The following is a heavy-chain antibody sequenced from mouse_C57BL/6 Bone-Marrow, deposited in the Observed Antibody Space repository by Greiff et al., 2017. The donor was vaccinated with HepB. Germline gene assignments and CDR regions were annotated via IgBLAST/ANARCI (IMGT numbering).Heavy chain of an antibody. CDR3: ARVLRFDY. Sequence: VKLQQPGAELVKPGASVKLSCKASGYTFTSYWMHWVKQRPGQGLEWIGMIHPNSGSTNYNEKFKSKATLTVDKSSSTAYMQLSSLTYEDSAVYYCARVLRFDYWGQGTTLTVSS. CDR1: GYTFTSYW. V-gene: IGHV1-64*01. J-gene: IGHJ2*01. D-gene: IGHD1-1*01. CDR2: IHPNSGST.